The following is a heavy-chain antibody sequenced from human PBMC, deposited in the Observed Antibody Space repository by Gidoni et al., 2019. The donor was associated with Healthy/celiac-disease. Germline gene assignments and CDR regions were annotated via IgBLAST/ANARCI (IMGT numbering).Heavy chain of an antibody. CDR1: GFTFSSYS. CDR2: ISSSSSYI. J-gene: IGHJ6*02. V-gene: IGHV3-21*01. D-gene: IGHD6-19*01. CDR3: ARDPYSSGWYEDYYYGMDV. Sequence: EVQLVESGGGLVKPGGSLRLSCAASGFTFSSYSMNWVRQAPGKGLEWVSSISSSSSYIYYADSVKGRFTISRDNAKNSLYLQMNSLRAEDTAVYYCARDPYSSGWYEDYYYGMDVWGQGTTVTVSS.